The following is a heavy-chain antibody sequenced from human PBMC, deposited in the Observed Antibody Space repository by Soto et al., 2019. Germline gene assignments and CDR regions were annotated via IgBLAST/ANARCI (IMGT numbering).Heavy chain of an antibody. Sequence: PSETLSLTCAVSGGSVNSAGYSWSWIRQPAGKGLEWIGRIYTGGSTNYNPSLKSRVTMSVDTSKNQFSLRLTSVTAADTAVYYCARASVGPPGGGSWTMPFDFWGQGTLVTVSS. CDR1: GGSVNSAGYS. J-gene: IGHJ4*02. D-gene: IGHD2-15*01. CDR3: ARASVGPPGGGSWTMPFDF. V-gene: IGHV4-61*02. CDR2: IYTGGST.